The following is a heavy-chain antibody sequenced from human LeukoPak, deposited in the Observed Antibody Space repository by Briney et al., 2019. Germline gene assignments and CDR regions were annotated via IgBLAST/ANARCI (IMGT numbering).Heavy chain of an antibody. J-gene: IGHJ6*03. CDR2: INRSGST. CDR1: GGSSSGYY. V-gene: IGHV4-34*01. CDR3: ARGVLLWFGEGNYYYYYYMDV. Sequence: PSETLSLTCAVYGGSSSGYYWSWIRQPPGKGLEWIGEINRSGSTNYNPSLKSRVTISVDTSKNQFSLKLSSVTAADTAVYYCARGVLLWFGEGNYYYYYYMDVWGKGTTVTVSS. D-gene: IGHD3-10*01.